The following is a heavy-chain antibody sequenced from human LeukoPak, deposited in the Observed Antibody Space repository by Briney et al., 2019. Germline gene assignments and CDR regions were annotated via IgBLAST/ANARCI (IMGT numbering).Heavy chain of an antibody. CDR3: ARHGSDYGDCWFDY. D-gene: IGHD4-17*01. CDR2: IYSSGST. Sequence: SETLSLTCTVSGDSINQSNYYWGWLRQPPGKALEWLGSIYSSGSTYYDPPLKSRITVSADMSKNQFSLKVTSVTAADTAVYYCARHGSDYGDCWFDYWGLGNLVIVSS. J-gene: IGHJ4*02. CDR1: GDSINQSNYY. V-gene: IGHV4-39*01.